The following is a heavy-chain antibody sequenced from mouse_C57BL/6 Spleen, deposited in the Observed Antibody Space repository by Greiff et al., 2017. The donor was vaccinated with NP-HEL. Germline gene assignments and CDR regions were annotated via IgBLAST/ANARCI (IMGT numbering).Heavy chain of an antibody. Sequence: EVKLMESGGGLVKPGGSLKLSCAASGFTFSSYTMSWVRQTPEKRLEWVATISGGGGNTYYPDSVKGRFTISRDNAKNTLYLQMSSLRSEDTALYYCARHEEDYAMDYWGQGTSVTVSS. CDR3: ARHEEDYAMDY. CDR1: GFTFSSYT. V-gene: IGHV5-9*01. CDR2: ISGGGGNT. J-gene: IGHJ4*01.